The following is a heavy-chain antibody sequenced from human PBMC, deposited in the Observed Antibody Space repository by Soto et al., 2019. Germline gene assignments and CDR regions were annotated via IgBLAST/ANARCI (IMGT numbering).Heavy chain of an antibody. D-gene: IGHD3-10*01. CDR2: IWYDGSNK. Sequence: QVQLVESGGGVVQPGRSLRLSCAASGFTFSSYGMHWVRQAPGKGLEWVAVIWYDGSNKYYADSVKGRFTISRDNSKNTLYLHMTSLRAEDTAVYYCARVIYGSFDYWGQGTLVTVSS. J-gene: IGHJ4*02. CDR3: ARVIYGSFDY. V-gene: IGHV3-33*01. CDR1: GFTFSSYG.